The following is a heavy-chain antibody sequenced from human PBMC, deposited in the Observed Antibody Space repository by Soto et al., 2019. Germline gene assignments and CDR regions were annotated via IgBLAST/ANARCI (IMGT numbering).Heavy chain of an antibody. J-gene: IGHJ4*02. CDR3: AKGSRFLEWLLIDY. Sequence: PGGSLRLSCAASGFTFSSYAMSWVRQAPGKGLEWVSAISGSGGSTYYADSVKGRFTISRDNSKNTLYLQMNSLRAEDTAVYYCAKGSRFLEWLLIDYWGQGTLVTVSS. D-gene: IGHD3-3*01. CDR1: GFTFSSYA. V-gene: IGHV3-23*01. CDR2: ISGSGGST.